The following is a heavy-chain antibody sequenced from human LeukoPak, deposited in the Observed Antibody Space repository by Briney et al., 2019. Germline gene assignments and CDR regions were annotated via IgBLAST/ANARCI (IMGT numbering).Heavy chain of an antibody. CDR2: IYYSGST. CDR3: ARGQQHDAFDI. CDR1: GGSISSYY. D-gene: IGHD6-13*01. Sequence: SETLSLTCTVSGGSISSYYWSWIRQPAGKGVEWLGYIYYSGSTNHNPSLKSRVTISVATSKNQFSLKLSSVTAADTAVYYFARGQQHDAFDIWGQGTMVTVSS. V-gene: IGHV4-59*08. J-gene: IGHJ3*02.